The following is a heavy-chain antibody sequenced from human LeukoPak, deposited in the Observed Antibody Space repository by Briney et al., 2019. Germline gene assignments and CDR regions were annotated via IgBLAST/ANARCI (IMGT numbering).Heavy chain of an antibody. CDR3: AKDLRQWLASNWFDP. CDR1: GFTFSSYG. CDR2: ISYDGSNK. V-gene: IGHV3-30*18. Sequence: GSLRLSCAASGFTFSSYGMHWVRQAPGKGLEWVAVISYDGSNKYYADSVKGRFTISRDNSKNTLYLQMNSLRAEDTAVYYCAKDLRQWLASNWFDPWGQGTLVTVSS. J-gene: IGHJ5*02. D-gene: IGHD6-19*01.